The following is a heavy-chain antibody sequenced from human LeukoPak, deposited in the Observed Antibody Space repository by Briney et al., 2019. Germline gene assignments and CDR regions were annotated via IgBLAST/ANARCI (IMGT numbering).Heavy chain of an antibody. CDR2: IKQDGSEK. CDR3: ARGQGYSSGWDDRYYYYYGMDV. V-gene: IGHV3-7*01. J-gene: IGHJ6*02. D-gene: IGHD6-19*01. Sequence: GGSLRLSCAASGFTFSSYWMSWVRQAPGKGLEWVANIKQDGSEKYYVDSVKGRFTISRDNAKNSLYLQMNSLRAEDTAVYYCARGQGYSSGWDDRYYYYYGMDVWGQGTTVTVSS. CDR1: GFTFSSYW.